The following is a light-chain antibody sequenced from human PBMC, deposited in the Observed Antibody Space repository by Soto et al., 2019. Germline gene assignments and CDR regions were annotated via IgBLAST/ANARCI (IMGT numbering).Light chain of an antibody. J-gene: IGKJ4*01. CDR2: GAS. CDR1: QSISNY. CDR3: QQTDNSPLT. Sequence: DIQMTQSPSSLPASVGDRVNITCRASQSISNYLNWYQQKLGRAPSLLIHGASSLQGGVPSRFSGSGSGTDFTITISSLQPEDFTTYYCQQTDNSPLTFGGGTKVEI. V-gene: IGKV1-39*01.